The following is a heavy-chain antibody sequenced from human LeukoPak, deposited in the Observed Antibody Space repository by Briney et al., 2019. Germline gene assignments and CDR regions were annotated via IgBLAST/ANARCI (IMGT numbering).Heavy chain of an antibody. CDR3: ARLVSSGWYHVDY. CDR1: GSSFTSYW. J-gene: IGHJ4*02. Sequence: GESLQISCQGSGSSFTSYWIGWVRQLPGKGLEWMGIIYPGDSDTRYSPSFQGQVTISADKSISTAYLQWSSLKASDTAMYYCARLVSSGWYHVDYWGQGTLVTVSS. CDR2: IYPGDSDT. D-gene: IGHD6-19*01. V-gene: IGHV5-51*01.